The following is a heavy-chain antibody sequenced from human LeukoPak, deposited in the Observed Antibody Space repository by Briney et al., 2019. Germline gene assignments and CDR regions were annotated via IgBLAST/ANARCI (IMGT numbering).Heavy chain of an antibody. CDR2: INHSGST. D-gene: IGHD4-23*01. V-gene: IGHV4-34*01. CDR3: ARYSKRWYGAFDI. CDR1: GGSFSGYY. J-gene: IGHJ3*02. Sequence: SETLSLTCAVYGGSFSGYYWSWIRQPPGKGLEWIGEINHSGSTNYNPSLKSRVTISVDTSENQFSLKLSSVTAADTAVYYCARYSKRWYGAFDIWGQGTMVTVSS.